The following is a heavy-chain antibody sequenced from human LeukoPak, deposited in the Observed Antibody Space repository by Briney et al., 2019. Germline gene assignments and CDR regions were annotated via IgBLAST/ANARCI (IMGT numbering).Heavy chain of an antibody. CDR1: GFTFSSYG. V-gene: IGHV3-30*18. Sequence: PGRSLRLSCAASGFTFSSYGMHWVRQAPGKGLEWVAVISYDGSNKYYADSVKGRFTISRDNSKNTLYLQVNSLRVEDTAVYYCAKDLNGYGAPRGYLDDWGQGTLVTVSS. D-gene: IGHD4-17*01. CDR2: ISYDGSNK. CDR3: AKDLNGYGAPRGYLDD. J-gene: IGHJ4*02.